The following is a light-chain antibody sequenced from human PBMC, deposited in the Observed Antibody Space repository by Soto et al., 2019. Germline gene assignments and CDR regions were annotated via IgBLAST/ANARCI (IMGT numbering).Light chain of an antibody. CDR3: GAWDDTLNVLV. CDR2: SNN. J-gene: IGLJ2*01. CDR1: SSNIGSKS. V-gene: IGLV1-44*01. Sequence: QSVLTQPPSVSGTPEQTVTISCSGSSSNIGSKSVQWYQQLPETAPKLLIYSNNQRPSGVPDRFSGSKSGTSASLAISGLQSEDEAHYYCGAWDDTLNVLVFGGGTKVTVL.